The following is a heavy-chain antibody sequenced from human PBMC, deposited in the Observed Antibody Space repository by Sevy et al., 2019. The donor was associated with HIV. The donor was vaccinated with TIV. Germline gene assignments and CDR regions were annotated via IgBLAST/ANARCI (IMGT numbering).Heavy chain of an antibody. D-gene: IGHD2-8*01. V-gene: IGHV3-23*01. J-gene: IGHJ4*02. CDR1: GFTFSKYS. Sequence: GGSLRLSCAASGFTFSKYSMSWVRQPPGKGLEWVSTLSFGCGEINYADSVKGRFTISRAKSKSSVYPQMNNLRPEDTAVYYCAREGCTKPHDYWGQGTLVTVSS. CDR3: AREGCTKPHDY. CDR2: LSFGCGEI.